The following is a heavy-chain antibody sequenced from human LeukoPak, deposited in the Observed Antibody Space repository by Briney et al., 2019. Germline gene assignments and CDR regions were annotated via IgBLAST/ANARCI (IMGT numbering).Heavy chain of an antibody. CDR2: INPNSGGT. Sequence: ASVKVSCKASGYTFTGYYMHWVHKAPGKGLEWMGWINPNSGGTNYAQKFQGWVTMTRDTSISTAYMELSRLRSDDTAVYYCARGRGCSGGSCYSPYDYWGQGTLVTVSS. V-gene: IGHV1-2*04. CDR1: GYTFTGYY. D-gene: IGHD2-15*01. CDR3: ARGRGCSGGSCYSPYDY. J-gene: IGHJ4*02.